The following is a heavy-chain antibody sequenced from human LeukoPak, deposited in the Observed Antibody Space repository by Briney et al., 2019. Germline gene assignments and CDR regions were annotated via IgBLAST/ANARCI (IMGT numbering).Heavy chain of an antibody. V-gene: IGHV3-66*01. D-gene: IGHD2-2*01. Sequence: PGGSLRLSCAASGFTVSSNYMSWVRQAPGKGLEWVSVIYSGGSTYYADSVKGRFTISRDNSKNTLYLQMNSLRAEDTAIYYCVKDRQCETCMPMDAWGQGTTVTVSS. J-gene: IGHJ6*02. CDR1: GFTVSSNY. CDR2: IYSGGST. CDR3: VKDRQCETCMPMDA.